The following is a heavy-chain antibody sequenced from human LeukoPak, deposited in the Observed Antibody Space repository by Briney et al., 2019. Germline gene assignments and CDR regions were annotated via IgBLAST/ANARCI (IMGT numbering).Heavy chain of an antibody. D-gene: IGHD2-15*01. CDR2: IYESGTT. CDR1: GESLNSHY. Sequence: SATLSLTCAVYGESLNSHYCSWVRQPPGEGLEWIGEIYESGTTKYNPSLKSRVAISMVPSKQQFSLRLSSVTAADTAVYYCARGAWATRLASWGLGTPVIVSS. J-gene: IGHJ4*02. CDR3: ARGAWATRLAS. V-gene: IGHV4-34*01.